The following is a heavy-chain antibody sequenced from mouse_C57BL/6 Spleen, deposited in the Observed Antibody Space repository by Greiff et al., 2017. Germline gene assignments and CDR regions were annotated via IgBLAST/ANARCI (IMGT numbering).Heavy chain of an antibody. CDR2: INPYNGGT. Sequence: VQLQQSGPVLVKPGASVKMSCKASGYTFTDYYMNWVKQSHGKSLEWIGVINPYNGGTSYNQKFKGKATLTVDKSSSTAYMELNSLTSEDSAVYDCARFAYWYFDVWGTGTTVTVSS. CDR3: ARFAYWYFDV. J-gene: IGHJ1*03. V-gene: IGHV1-19*01. CDR1: GYTFTDYY.